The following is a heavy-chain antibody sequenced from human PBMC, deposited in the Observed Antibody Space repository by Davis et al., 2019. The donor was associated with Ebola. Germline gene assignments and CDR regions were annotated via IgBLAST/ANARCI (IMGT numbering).Heavy chain of an antibody. CDR2: ISAYNGNT. CDR1: GYTFTSYG. D-gene: IGHD3-3*01. V-gene: IGHV1-18*01. CDR3: ARSQGYDFWSGYYTGRYFDY. Sequence: ASVKVSCKASGYTFTSYGISWVRQAPGQGLEWMGWISAYNGNTNYAQKLQGRVTMTTDTSTSTAYMELRSLRSDDTAVYYCARSQGYDFWSGYYTGRYFDYWGQGTLVTVSS. J-gene: IGHJ4*02.